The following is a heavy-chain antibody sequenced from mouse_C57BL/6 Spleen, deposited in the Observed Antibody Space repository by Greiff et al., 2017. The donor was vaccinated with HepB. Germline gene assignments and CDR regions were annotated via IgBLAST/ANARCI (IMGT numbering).Heavy chain of an antibody. J-gene: IGHJ3*01. Sequence: EVQLVESGAELVRPGASVKLSCTASGFNIKDDYMHWVKQRPEQGLEWIGWIDPENGDTEYASKFQGKATITADTSSNTAYLQLSSLTSEDTAVYYCTTERTGTFAYWGQGTLVTVSA. CDR2: IDPENGDT. V-gene: IGHV14-4*01. D-gene: IGHD4-1*01. CDR3: TTERTGTFAY. CDR1: GFNIKDDY.